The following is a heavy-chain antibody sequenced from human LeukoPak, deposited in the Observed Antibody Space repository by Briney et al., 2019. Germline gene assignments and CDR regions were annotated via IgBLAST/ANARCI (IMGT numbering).Heavy chain of an antibody. Sequence: PGGSLRLSCAASGFTFSSYGMHWVRQAPGKGLEWVTFIENDGSNKNYADSAKGRFTISRDNSKNTLYLQMNSLRAEDTAVYYCANTPYDSSGPAFDYWGQGTLVTVSS. CDR2: IENDGSNK. CDR3: ANTPYDSSGPAFDY. J-gene: IGHJ4*02. D-gene: IGHD3-22*01. V-gene: IGHV3-30*02. CDR1: GFTFSSYG.